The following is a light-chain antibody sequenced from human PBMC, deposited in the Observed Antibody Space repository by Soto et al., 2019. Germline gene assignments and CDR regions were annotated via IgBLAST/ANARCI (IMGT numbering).Light chain of an antibody. CDR2: GAA. J-gene: IGKJ1*01. CDR3: QQYHNWPA. V-gene: IGKV3-15*01. CDR1: QSVFSS. Sequence: ETLMTQSPATLSVSPGERATLSCRASQSVFSSLAWYQHKPGQAPRLLIYGAATRATGIPARFSGSGSGTDFTLTISSLQSDDIAVYYCQQYHNWPAFGQGTKV.